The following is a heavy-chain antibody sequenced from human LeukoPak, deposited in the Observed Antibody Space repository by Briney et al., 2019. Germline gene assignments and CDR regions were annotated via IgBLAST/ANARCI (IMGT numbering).Heavy chain of an antibody. V-gene: IGHV4-31*03. D-gene: IGHD2-15*01. J-gene: IGHJ6*02. CDR1: GYSISSGYF. Sequence: SETLSLTCTVSGYSISSGYFWSWIRQHPGKGLEWIGYIYYSGSTYYNLSLKSRVTISVDTSKNQFSLELSSVTAADTAVYYCARGSSCSGGSCYRDYYYYGMDVWGQGTTVTVSS. CDR2: IYYSGST. CDR3: ARGSSCSGGSCYRDYYYYGMDV.